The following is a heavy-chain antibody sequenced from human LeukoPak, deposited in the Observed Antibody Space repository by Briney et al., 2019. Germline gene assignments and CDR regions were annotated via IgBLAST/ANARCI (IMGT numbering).Heavy chain of an antibody. D-gene: IGHD3-10*01. Sequence: GGSLRLSCAASGFTFSSYAMHWVRQAPGKGLEWVALISYYGSYEYYADSVKGRFTISRDNSKNTLYLQLNSLRAEDTAVHYCARVRQSGYYYYYMDVWGKGTTVTVSS. J-gene: IGHJ6*03. CDR3: ARVRQSGYYYYYMDV. V-gene: IGHV3-30*01. CDR1: GFTFSSYA. CDR2: ISYYGSYE.